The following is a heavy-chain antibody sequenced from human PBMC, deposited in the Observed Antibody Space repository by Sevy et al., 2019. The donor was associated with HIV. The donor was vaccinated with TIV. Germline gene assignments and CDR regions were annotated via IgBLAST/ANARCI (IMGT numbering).Heavy chain of an antibody. CDR2: IYSGGST. D-gene: IGHD1-26*01. CDR3: AGRYSGNYYGAFDI. J-gene: IGHJ3*02. V-gene: IGHV3-53*01. Sequence: GGSLRLSCAASGFTVSSNYMSWVRQAPGKGLEWVSVIYSGGSTYYADSVKGRFTISRDNSKNTLYLQMNSLGAEDTAMYYCAGRYSGNYYGAFDIWGQGTMVTVSS. CDR1: GFTVSSNY.